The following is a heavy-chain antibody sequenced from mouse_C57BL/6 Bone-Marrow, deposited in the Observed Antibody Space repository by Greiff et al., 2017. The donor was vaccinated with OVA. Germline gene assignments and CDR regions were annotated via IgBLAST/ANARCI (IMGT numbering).Heavy chain of an antibody. Sequence: QVQLQQSGAELARPGASVKLSCKASGYTFTGYGISWVKQRTGQGLEWIGEIYPRSGNTYYNEKFKGKATLTADKSSSTAYVELRSLTAEDSAVYFCARRGLLGYWGQGTLVTVSA. D-gene: IGHD2-3*01. CDR3: ARRGLLGY. V-gene: IGHV1-81*01. CDR1: GYTFTGYG. CDR2: IYPRSGNT. J-gene: IGHJ3*01.